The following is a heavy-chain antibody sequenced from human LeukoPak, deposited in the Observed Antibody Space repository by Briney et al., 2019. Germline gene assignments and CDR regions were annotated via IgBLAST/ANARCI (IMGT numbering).Heavy chain of an antibody. D-gene: IGHD5-18*01. J-gene: IGHJ5*02. CDR2: IYYSGST. Sequence: SETLSLTCTVSGGSISSHYWSWIRQPPGKGLEWIGYIYYSGSTNYNPSLKSRVTISVDTSKNQFSLRLTSVTAADTAVYLCARDGYSYGLGWFDPWGQGTLVTVSS. CDR3: ARDGYSYGLGWFDP. CDR1: GGSISSHY. V-gene: IGHV4-59*11.